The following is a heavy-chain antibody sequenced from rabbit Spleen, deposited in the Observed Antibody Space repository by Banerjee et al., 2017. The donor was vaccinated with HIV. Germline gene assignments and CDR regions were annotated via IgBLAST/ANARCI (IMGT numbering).Heavy chain of an antibody. J-gene: IGHJ2*01. CDR3: ARNYVNAFDP. Sequence: QSLEESGGDLVKPGASLTLTCKASGIDFSSGYYMCWVRQAPGKGLEWIACIDTNDGDTDYANWPKGRFTISKTSSTTVTLQMTSLTAADTATYFCARNYVNAFDPWGPGTLVTVS. CDR2: IDTNDGDT. D-gene: IGHD1-1*01. CDR1: GIDFSSGYY. V-gene: IGHV1S40*01.